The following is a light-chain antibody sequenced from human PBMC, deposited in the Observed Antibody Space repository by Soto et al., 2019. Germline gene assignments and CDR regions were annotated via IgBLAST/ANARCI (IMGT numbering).Light chain of an antibody. J-gene: IGKJ3*01. CDR1: QSLVDSDGNTY. V-gene: IGKV2-30*01. CDR3: LQGTLPQFT. CDR2: KVS. Sequence: DVVMTQSPLSLSVTLGQPASISCRSSQSLVDSDGNTYLNWFQQRPGQSPRRLIYKVSYRDSGVXDXXSGRGSGTDFTLKISRVEAEDVGVSYCLQGTLPQFTFGPGTKVDIK.